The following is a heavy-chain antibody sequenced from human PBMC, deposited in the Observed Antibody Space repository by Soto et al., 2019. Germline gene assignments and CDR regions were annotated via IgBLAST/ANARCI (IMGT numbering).Heavy chain of an antibody. CDR3: AKPRRIYCSGGSCYPTDAFDI. D-gene: IGHD2-15*01. V-gene: IGHV3-23*01. Sequence: PGGSLRLSCAASGFTFSSYAMSWVRQAPGKGLEWVSAISGSGGSTYYADSVKGRFTISRDNSKNTLYLQMNSLRAEGTAVYYCAKPRRIYCSGGSCYPTDAFDIWGQGTMVTVSS. J-gene: IGHJ3*02. CDR1: GFTFSSYA. CDR2: ISGSGGST.